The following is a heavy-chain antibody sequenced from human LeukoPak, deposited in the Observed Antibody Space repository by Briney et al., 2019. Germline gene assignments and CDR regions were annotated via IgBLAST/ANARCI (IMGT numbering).Heavy chain of an antibody. CDR3: ARALVSSWYDY. CDR1: GGSISSYY. D-gene: IGHD6-13*01. CDR2: IYYSGST. V-gene: IGHV4-59*01. J-gene: IGHJ4*02. Sequence: SETLSLTCTVSGGSISSYYWSWIRQSPGKGLEWIGYIYYSGSTNYNPSLKSRVTISVDTSKNQFSLKLSSVTAADTAVYYCARALVSSWYDYWGQGTLVTVSS.